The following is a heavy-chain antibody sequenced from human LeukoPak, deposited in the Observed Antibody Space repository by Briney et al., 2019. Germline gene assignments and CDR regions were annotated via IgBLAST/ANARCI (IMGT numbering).Heavy chain of an antibody. CDR2: IYYSGST. V-gene: IGHV4-61*05. J-gene: IGHJ5*02. D-gene: IGHD4-17*01. CDR3: ARGYGDYDNWFDP. CDR1: GGSISSSSYY. Sequence: AETLWLTCTVSGGSISSSSYYWGWIRQPPGKGLEWIGYIYYSGSTNYNPSLKSRVTISVGTSKNQFSLKLSSVTAADTAVYYCARGYGDYDNWFDPWGQGTLVTVSS.